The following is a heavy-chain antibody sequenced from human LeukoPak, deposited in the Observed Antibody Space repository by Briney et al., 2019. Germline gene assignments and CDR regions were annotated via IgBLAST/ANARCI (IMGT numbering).Heavy chain of an antibody. Sequence: ASVKVSCQASGYTFTGYYIHWVRQAPGQGLEWMGWISAYNGNTNYAQKPQGRVTMTTDTSTSTAYMELRSLRSDDTAVYYCARDSTPRDAFDIWGQGTMVTVSS. CDR3: ARDSTPRDAFDI. V-gene: IGHV1-18*04. CDR2: ISAYNGNT. CDR1: GYTFTGYY. J-gene: IGHJ3*02.